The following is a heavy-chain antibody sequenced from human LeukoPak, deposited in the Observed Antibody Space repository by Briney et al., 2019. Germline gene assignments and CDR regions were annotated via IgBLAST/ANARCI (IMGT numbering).Heavy chain of an antibody. D-gene: IGHD3-22*01. J-gene: IGHJ5*02. CDR2: IFYSGSA. CDR1: GGSITPYY. V-gene: IGHV4-59*01. Sequence: SETLSLTCSVPGGSITPYYWSWIRQPPGKGLGWIGHIFYSGSANFNPSLKSRVTMSVDTSKNQFSLNLSSVTAADTAVYYCARGRGSSGYYHEGEWFDPWGQGTLVTVSS. CDR3: ARGRGSSGYYHEGEWFDP.